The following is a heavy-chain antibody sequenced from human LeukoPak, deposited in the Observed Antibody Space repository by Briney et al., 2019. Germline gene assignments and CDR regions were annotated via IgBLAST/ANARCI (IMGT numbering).Heavy chain of an antibody. CDR1: GYSISSGYY. Sequence: SETLSLTCTVSGYSISSGYYWGWIRQPPGKGLEWIGSIYHSGSTYYNPSLKSRVTISVDTSKNQFSLKLSSMTAADTAVYYCARVRDTAMVNSRVLYFQHWGQGTLVTVSS. CDR2: IYHSGST. CDR3: ARVRDTAMVNSRVLYFQH. D-gene: IGHD5-18*01. J-gene: IGHJ1*01. V-gene: IGHV4-38-2*02.